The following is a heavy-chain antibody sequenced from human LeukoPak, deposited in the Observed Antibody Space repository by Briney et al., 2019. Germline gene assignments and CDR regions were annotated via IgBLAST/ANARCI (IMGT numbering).Heavy chain of an antibody. CDR3: ARPRVGAAQDAFDI. Sequence: GASVTVSCTASGGTFSSYAISWVRQAPGQGLEWMGGIIPVFGTANYAQKFQGRVTITADESTSTAYMELSSLRSEDTAVYYCARPRVGAAQDAFDIWGQGTMVTVSS. J-gene: IGHJ3*02. D-gene: IGHD1-26*01. V-gene: IGHV1-69*13. CDR1: GGTFSSYA. CDR2: IIPVFGTA.